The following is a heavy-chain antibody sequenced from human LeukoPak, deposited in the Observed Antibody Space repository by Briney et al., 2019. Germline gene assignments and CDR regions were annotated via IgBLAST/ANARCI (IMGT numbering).Heavy chain of an antibody. CDR3: ARDTPLPYQLLSPDAFDI. V-gene: IGHV1-18*01. Sequence: GASVKVSCKASGYTFTSYGISWVRQAPGQGLEWMGWISAYNGNTNYAQKLQGRVTMTTDTSTSTAHMELRSLRSDDTAVYYCARDTPLPYQLLSPDAFDIWGQGTMVTVSS. CDR2: ISAYNGNT. D-gene: IGHD2-2*01. J-gene: IGHJ3*02. CDR1: GYTFTSYG.